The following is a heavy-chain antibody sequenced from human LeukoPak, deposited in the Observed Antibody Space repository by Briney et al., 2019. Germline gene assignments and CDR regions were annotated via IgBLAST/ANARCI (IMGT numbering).Heavy chain of an antibody. CDR3: AREGYYGSGSTDY. Sequence: SETLSLTCAVYGGSFSGYYWSWLRQPPGKGLEWLGEINHSGSTNYNPSLKSRVTISVDTSKNQFSLKLSSVTAADTAVYYCAREGYYGSGSTDYWGQGTLVTVSS. J-gene: IGHJ4*02. CDR1: GGSFSGYY. V-gene: IGHV4-34*01. CDR2: INHSGST. D-gene: IGHD3-10*01.